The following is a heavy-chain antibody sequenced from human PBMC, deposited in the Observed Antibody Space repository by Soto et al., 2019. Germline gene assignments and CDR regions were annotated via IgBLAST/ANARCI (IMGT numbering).Heavy chain of an antibody. D-gene: IGHD3-10*01. V-gene: IGHV4-34*01. Sequence: PSETLSLTCAVYGGSFSGYYWSWIRQPPGKGLEWIGEINHSGSTNYNPSLKSRVTISVDTSKNQFSLKLSSVTAADTAVYYCASGSRMVRGVIIKRTVSFDTWGQGTLVTVSS. CDR3: ASGSRMVRGVIIKRTVSFDT. J-gene: IGHJ5*02. CDR1: GGSFSGYY. CDR2: INHSGST.